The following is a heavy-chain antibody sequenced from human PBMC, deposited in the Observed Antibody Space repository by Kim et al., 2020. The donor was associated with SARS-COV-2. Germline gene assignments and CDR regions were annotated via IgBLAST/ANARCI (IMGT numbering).Heavy chain of an antibody. D-gene: IGHD1-7*01. J-gene: IGHJ6*02. V-gene: IGHV3-48*01. CDR2: ISRSSSTI. CDR1: GFTFSSYS. CDR3: ARGNCDV. Sequence: GGSLRLSCAASGFTFSSYSMNWVRQAPGKGLEWVSYISRSSSTIYYVDSVKGRFTISRDNAKNSLYLQMNSLRAEDTAVYYCARGNCDVWGQGTTVTVSS.